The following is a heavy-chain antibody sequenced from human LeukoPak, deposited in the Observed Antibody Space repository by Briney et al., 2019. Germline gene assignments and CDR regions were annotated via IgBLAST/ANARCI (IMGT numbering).Heavy chain of an antibody. CDR2: INPSGGST. D-gene: IGHD3-3*01. J-gene: IGHJ6*02. CDR3: ARASPTYYDFWSGYSPGMDV. V-gene: IGHV1-46*01. Sequence: ASVKVSCKASGYTFTSYGISWVRQAPGQGLEWMGIINPSGGSTSYAQKFQGRVTMTRDTSTSTVYMELSSLRSEDTAVYYCARASPTYYDFWSGYSPGMDVWGQGTTVTVSS. CDR1: GYTFTSYG.